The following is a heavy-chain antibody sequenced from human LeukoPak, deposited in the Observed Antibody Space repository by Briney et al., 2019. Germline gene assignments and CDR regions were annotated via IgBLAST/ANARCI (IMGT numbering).Heavy chain of an antibody. CDR1: GGSISSYY. J-gene: IGHJ3*02. Sequence: SETLSLTCTVSGGSISSYYWSWIRQPAGKGLEWIGRIYTSGSTNYKPSLKGRVTISVDTSKNQFSLKLSSVTAADTAVYYCARDPSYYDFWSGYPLDAFDIWGQGTMVTVSS. V-gene: IGHV4-4*07. CDR3: ARDPSYYDFWSGYPLDAFDI. CDR2: IYTSGST. D-gene: IGHD3-3*01.